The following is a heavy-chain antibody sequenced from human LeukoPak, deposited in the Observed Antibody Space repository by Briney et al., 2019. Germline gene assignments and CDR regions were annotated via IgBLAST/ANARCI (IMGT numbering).Heavy chain of an antibody. Sequence: SETLSLTCTVSGGSISSGDYYWSWIRQPPGKGLEWIGYIYYSGSTYYNPSLKSRVTISVDKSKNQFSLKLSSVTAADTAVYYCARVRERPRDAFDIWGQGTMVTVSS. CDR2: IYYSGST. J-gene: IGHJ3*02. CDR1: GGSISSGDYY. CDR3: ARVRERPRDAFDI. V-gene: IGHV4-30-4*01.